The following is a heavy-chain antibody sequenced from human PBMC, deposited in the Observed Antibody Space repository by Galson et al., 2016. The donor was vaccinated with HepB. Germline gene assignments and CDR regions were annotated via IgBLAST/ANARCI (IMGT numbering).Heavy chain of an antibody. D-gene: IGHD3-22*01. CDR1: GFTFSSYW. V-gene: IGHV3-74*01. Sequence: SLRLSCAASGFTFSSYWMHWVRQPPGKGLVWVSGIKSDGSDTRYVDSVKGRFTISRDNAKNTLYLQMNSLRAEDTAVYYCARKTDTSGQGDYWGQGTLVTVSS. J-gene: IGHJ4*02. CDR2: IKSDGSDT. CDR3: ARKTDTSGQGDY.